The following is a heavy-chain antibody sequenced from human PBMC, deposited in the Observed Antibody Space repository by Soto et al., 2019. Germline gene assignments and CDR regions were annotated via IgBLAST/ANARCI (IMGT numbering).Heavy chain of an antibody. CDR2: ISPHNGNT. V-gene: IGHV1-18*01. Sequence: ASVKVSCKASGYTFSSYDINWVRQAPGQGPEWMGWISPHNGNTNYAQKVQGRVTMTTDTSSNTAYMELRSLRSDDTAVFYCARLYYDSSGYHYFDYWGQGTLVTVSS. CDR3: ARLYYDSSGYHYFDY. CDR1: GYTFSSYD. J-gene: IGHJ4*02. D-gene: IGHD3-22*01.